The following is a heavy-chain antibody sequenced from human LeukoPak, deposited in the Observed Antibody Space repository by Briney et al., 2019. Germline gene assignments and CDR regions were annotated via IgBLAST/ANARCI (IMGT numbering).Heavy chain of an antibody. CDR2: IDQDGGVK. CDR3: ASLTYYHFWSAYQGVSYY. V-gene: IGHV3-7*05. J-gene: IGHJ4*02. Sequence: GGSLRLSCAASGFTFSTYWMSWVRQAPGKGLEWVANIDQDGGVKNYVDSVKGRFTISRDNAKNSLYLQMNSLRAEDTAVYYCASLTYYHFWSAYQGVSYYWGQGTLVTVSS. CDR1: GFTFSTYW. D-gene: IGHD3-3*01.